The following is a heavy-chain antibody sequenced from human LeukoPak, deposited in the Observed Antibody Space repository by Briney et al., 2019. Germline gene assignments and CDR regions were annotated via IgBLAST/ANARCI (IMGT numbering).Heavy chain of an antibody. V-gene: IGHV3-9*01. CDR3: AREADWGSVDY. J-gene: IGHJ4*02. CDR1: GFTFGDYV. Sequence: GGSLRLSCAASGFTFGDYVMHWVRQAPGKGREWVSGLSWNSGSIVYGDSVKGRFTISRDNARNSLYLQMNSLRPEDTALYYCAREADWGSVDYRGQGSLVTVPS. CDR2: LSWNSGSI. D-gene: IGHD7-27*01.